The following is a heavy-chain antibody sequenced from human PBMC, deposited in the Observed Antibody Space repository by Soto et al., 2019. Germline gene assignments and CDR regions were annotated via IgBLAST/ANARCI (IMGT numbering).Heavy chain of an antibody. V-gene: IGHV1-24*01. CDR1: GYTRTELS. Sequence: EASVKVSCKVSGYTRTELSMHWVRQAPGKGLEWMGGFDPEDGETIYAQKFQGRVTMTEDTSTDTAYMELSSLRSEDTAVYYCATVVPPLSYGDYQFDYWGQGTLVTVSS. CDR2: FDPEDGET. J-gene: IGHJ4*02. CDR3: ATVVPPLSYGDYQFDY. D-gene: IGHD4-17*01.